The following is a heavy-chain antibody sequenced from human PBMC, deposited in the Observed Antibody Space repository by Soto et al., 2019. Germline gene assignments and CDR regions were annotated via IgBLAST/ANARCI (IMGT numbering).Heavy chain of an antibody. D-gene: IGHD7-27*01. J-gene: IGHJ4*02. CDR2: INHSGST. V-gene: IGHV4-34*01. Sequence: QVQLQQWGAGLLKPSETLSLTCAVYGGSFSGYYWNWTRQPPGKGLEWIGEINHSGSTNYNPSLKSRVTISVDTSKNQFSLKLSSVTAADTAVYYCARGWGRIFDYWGQGTLVTVSS. CDR3: ARGWGRIFDY. CDR1: GGSFSGYY.